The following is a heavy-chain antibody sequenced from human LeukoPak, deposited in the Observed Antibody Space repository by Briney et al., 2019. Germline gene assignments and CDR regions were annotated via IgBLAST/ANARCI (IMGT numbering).Heavy chain of an antibody. V-gene: IGHV3-53*01. CDR3: ARTDRSSGYYYWFDP. J-gene: IGHJ5*02. Sequence: EGSLRLSCAASGFIVSSNYMSWVRQAPGKGLEWVSVIYSGGSTYYADSVKGRFTISRDNSKNTLYLQMNSLRAEDTAVYYCARTDRSSGYYYWFDPWGQGTLVTVSS. CDR1: GFIVSSNY. CDR2: IYSGGST. D-gene: IGHD3-22*01.